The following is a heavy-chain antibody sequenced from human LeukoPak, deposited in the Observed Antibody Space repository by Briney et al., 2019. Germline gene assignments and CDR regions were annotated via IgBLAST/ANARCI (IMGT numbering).Heavy chain of an antibody. D-gene: IGHD6-13*01. J-gene: IGHJ3*02. Sequence: PGGSLRLSCAASGFTFDDYAMHWVRQAPGKGLEWVSGISWNSGSIGYADSVKGRFTISRDNAKNSLYLQMNSLRAEDTALYYCAKDIGSWHGSDAFDIWGQGTMVTVSS. CDR3: AKDIGSWHGSDAFDI. CDR2: ISWNSGSI. V-gene: IGHV3-9*01. CDR1: GFTFDDYA.